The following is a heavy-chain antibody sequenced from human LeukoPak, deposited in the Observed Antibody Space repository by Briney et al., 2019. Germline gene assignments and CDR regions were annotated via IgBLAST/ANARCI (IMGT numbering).Heavy chain of an antibody. Sequence: GALRLSCAASGFTFRSYSMNWVRQAPGNGLEWVSFISSSSNTYYADSVKGRFTISRDNAKNSLYLQMNSLRAEDTAVYYCARAVTTFAFDIWGQGTMVTVSS. CDR2: ISSSSNT. CDR3: ARAVTTFAFDI. J-gene: IGHJ3*02. CDR1: GFTFRSYS. V-gene: IGHV3-21*01. D-gene: IGHD4-17*01.